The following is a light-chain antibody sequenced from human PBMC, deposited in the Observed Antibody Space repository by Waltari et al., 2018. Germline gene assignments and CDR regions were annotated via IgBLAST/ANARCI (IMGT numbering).Light chain of an antibody. CDR3: AAWDDSLSVNWV. Sequence: QSVLTQPPSASGTPGQRVTISCSGSSSNIGSSYVYWYQQLPGTAPKLLIYRSNLRPSGVPDRSSGSKSGTSASLAISGLRSEDEADYYCAAWDDSLSVNWVFGGGTKLTVL. CDR1: SSNIGSSY. V-gene: IGLV1-47*01. J-gene: IGLJ3*02. CDR2: RSN.